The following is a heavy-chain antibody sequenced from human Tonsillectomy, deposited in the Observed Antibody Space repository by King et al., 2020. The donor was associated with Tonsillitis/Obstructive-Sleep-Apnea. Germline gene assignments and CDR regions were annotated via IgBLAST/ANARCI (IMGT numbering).Heavy chain of an antibody. J-gene: IGHJ6*03. V-gene: IGHV1-18*01. Sequence: QLVQSGAEVKKPGASVRVSCKASGYNFTTYGITWVRQATGQRLEWMGWISTYNGHTDYAQKFQDRVTMTTDTSTSTAYMELRSLRSDDTAVYYCTQSTTEIVPAFQRYYYYCYYYMRVWGQGTTVTVSS. CDR2: ISTYNGHT. D-gene: IGHD2-2*01. CDR1: GYNFTTYG. CDR3: TQSTTEIVPAFQRYYYYCYYYMRV.